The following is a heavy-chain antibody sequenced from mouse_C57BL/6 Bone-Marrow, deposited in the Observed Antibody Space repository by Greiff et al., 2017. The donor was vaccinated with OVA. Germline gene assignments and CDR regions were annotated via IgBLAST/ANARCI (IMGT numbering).Heavy chain of an antibody. CDR3: AKEDGSRLYWYFDV. D-gene: IGHD1-1*01. CDR1: GYTFTSYW. V-gene: IGHV1-69*01. Sequence: VQLQQPGAELVMPGASVKLSCKASGYTFTSYWMHWVKQRPGQGLEWIGEIDPSDSYTNYNQKFKGKSTLTVDKSSSTAYMQLSSLTSEDSAVYCCAKEDGSRLYWYFDVWGTGTTVTVSS. CDR2: IDPSDSYT. J-gene: IGHJ1*03.